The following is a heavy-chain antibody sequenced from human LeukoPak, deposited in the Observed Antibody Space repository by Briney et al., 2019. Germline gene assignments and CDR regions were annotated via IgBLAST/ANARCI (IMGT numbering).Heavy chain of an antibody. Sequence: SETLSLTCTVSGDSISSYYWNWFRQPAGKGLEWIGRLYASGTTSYNPSLESRVSMSLDTSKNQFSLKLNSVTAADTAVYYCARATYSGDTSYVFDYWGQGTLVTVSS. V-gene: IGHV4-4*07. D-gene: IGHD1-26*01. CDR1: GDSISSYY. CDR2: LYASGTT. J-gene: IGHJ4*02. CDR3: ARATYSGDTSYVFDY.